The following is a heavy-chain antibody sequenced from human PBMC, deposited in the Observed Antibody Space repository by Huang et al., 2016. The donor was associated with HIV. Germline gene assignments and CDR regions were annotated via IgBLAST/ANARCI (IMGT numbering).Heavy chain of an antibody. J-gene: IGHJ6*02. CDR1: TFRFGAYW. V-gene: IGHV3-7*01. Sequence: VESGGRLVQPGGSIRLSCVGSTFRFGAYWMSWVRKSPGKGLEWVANIKQDESEKDYVDSVKGRFNISRDNAKKVLFLEMNNVRVEDTATYYCATKTAAMDIWGQGTTVTVS. CDR3: ATKTAAMDI. CDR2: IKQDESEK. D-gene: IGHD1-7*01.